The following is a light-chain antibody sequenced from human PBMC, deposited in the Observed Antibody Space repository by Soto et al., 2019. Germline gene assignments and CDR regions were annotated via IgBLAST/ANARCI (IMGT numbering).Light chain of an antibody. Sequence: QSALTQPRSVSGSPGQSVTISCTGTSSDVGGYNYVSWYQQHPGKAPKLMIYDVSKRPSGVPDRFSGSKSGNTASLTISGLQAEDEADYYCCSYARSYTVFGTGTKLTVL. CDR1: SSDVGGYNY. J-gene: IGLJ1*01. CDR2: DVS. V-gene: IGLV2-11*01. CDR3: CSYARSYTV.